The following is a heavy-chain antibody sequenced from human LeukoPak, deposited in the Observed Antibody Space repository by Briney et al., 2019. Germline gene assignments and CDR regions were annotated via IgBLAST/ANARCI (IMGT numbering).Heavy chain of an antibody. D-gene: IGHD2-8*01. V-gene: IGHV3-7*04. Sequence: PGGSLRLSCAASGYPFVNNWMTWVRQAPGKGLEWVATIKQDGRETYYVDSLKGRFSISRDNARDSMYLQMNILRAEDAAVYYCARARYCANSVCHIGGGLDVWGPGTTVTVSS. CDR1: GYPFVNNW. J-gene: IGHJ6*02. CDR2: IKQDGRET. CDR3: ARARYCANSVCHIGGGLDV.